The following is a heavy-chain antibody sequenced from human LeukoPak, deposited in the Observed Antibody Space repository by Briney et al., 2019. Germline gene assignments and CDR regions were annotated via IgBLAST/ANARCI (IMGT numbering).Heavy chain of an antibody. Sequence: SETLSLTCTFSDGDIYTSPYYWGWIRQPPGKGLEWIGSVYYSGSTYYNPSLKSRVTISIDTSKKQFSLKVNSVTAADTAVYYCARFFKGGDNGDYSDYWGQGTLVTVSS. CDR3: ARFFKGGDNGDYSDY. V-gene: IGHV4-39*01. D-gene: IGHD4-17*01. CDR1: DGDIYTSPYY. J-gene: IGHJ4*02. CDR2: VYYSGST.